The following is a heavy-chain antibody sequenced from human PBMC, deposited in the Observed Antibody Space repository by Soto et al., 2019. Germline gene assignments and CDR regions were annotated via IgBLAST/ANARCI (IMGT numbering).Heavy chain of an antibody. CDR2: IYPGDSDT. Sequence: GDSLNICCKCSGEIFSSCCIFFVRQMPGECLEWMVIIYPGDSDTRYIPSFQGQVTISADKYISTAYLQWSSLKASDTAMYYCARLRAAKKRERYKWFEPWGKRNMVTVSS. CDR3: ARLRAAKKRERYKWFEP. CDR1: GEIFSSCC. J-gene: IGHJ5*02. D-gene: IGHD2-15*01. V-gene: IGHV5-51*01.